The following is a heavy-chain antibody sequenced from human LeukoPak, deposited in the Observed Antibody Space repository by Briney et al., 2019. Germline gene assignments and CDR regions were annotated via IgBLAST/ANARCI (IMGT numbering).Heavy chain of an antibody. CDR3: ARPTFSGYYSGPFDI. CDR2: IYYSGST. D-gene: IGHD3-22*01. Sequence: SETLSLTCTVSGGSISSSTYYWGWIRQPPGKGLEWIGSIYYSGSTYYNPSLKSRVTISVDTSKNQFSLKLSSVTAADTAVYFCARPTFSGYYSGPFDIWGQGTIVTVPS. CDR1: GGSISSSTYY. V-gene: IGHV4-39*01. J-gene: IGHJ3*02.